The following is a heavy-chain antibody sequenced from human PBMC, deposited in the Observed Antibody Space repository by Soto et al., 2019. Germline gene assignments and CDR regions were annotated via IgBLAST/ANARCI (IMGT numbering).Heavy chain of an antibody. J-gene: IGHJ4*02. D-gene: IGHD3-10*01. CDR3: AIFGSGSPCFDH. CDR2: IHPADSDT. V-gene: IGHV5-51*01. Sequence: GESLKISCQGSGYSFSRSWIGWVRQMPGKGLEWMGVIHPADSDTRYSPSFQGQVTMTADTSISTAYLQWSSLKASDSAMYYCAIFGSGSPCFDHWGQGTLVTVSS. CDR1: GYSFSRSW.